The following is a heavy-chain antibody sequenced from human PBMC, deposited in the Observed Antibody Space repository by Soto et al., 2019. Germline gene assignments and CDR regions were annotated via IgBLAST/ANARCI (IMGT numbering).Heavy chain of an antibody. CDR2: VYDSGST. CDR3: ARHGHWAPLDD. D-gene: IGHD3-16*01. CDR1: GGSISSDY. V-gene: IGHV4-59*08. J-gene: IGHJ4*02. Sequence: SETLSLTCSVSGGSISSDYWSWIRRPPGKGLEWIGYVYDSGSTYYNSSLRSRVTLSVDTSKNQFSLRLSSVTAADTAVYYCARHGHWAPLDDWGQGTLVTVSS.